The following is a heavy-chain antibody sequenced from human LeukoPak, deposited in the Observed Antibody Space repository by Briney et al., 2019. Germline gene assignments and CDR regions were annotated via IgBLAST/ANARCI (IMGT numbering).Heavy chain of an antibody. CDR2: ISSSSSYI. Sequence: GGSLRLSCAASGFTFSTYSMNWVRQAPGKGLEWVSSISSSSSYIYYADSVKGRFTISRDNAKNSLYLQMNSLRAEDTAVYYCASRYCTSTNCYAFDYWGQGTLVTVSS. V-gene: IGHV3-21*01. D-gene: IGHD2-2*01. CDR3: ASRYCTSTNCYAFDY. CDR1: GFTFSTYS. J-gene: IGHJ4*02.